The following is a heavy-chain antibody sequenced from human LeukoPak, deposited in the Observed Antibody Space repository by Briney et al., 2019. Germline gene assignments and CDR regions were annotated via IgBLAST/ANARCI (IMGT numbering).Heavy chain of an antibody. CDR3: AKSGAPGIAAAGYDY. J-gene: IGHJ4*02. CDR1: GFTFSSYS. Sequence: GGSLRLSCAASGFTFSSYSMNWVRQAPGKGLEWVSSISSSSSYIYYADSVKGRFTISRDNAKNSLYLQMNSLRAEDTALYYCAKSGAPGIAAAGYDYRGQGTLVTVSS. CDR2: ISSSSSYI. V-gene: IGHV3-21*04. D-gene: IGHD6-13*01.